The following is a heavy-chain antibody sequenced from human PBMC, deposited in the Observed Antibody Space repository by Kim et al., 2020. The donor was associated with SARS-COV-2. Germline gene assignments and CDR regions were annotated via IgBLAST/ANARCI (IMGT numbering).Heavy chain of an antibody. D-gene: IGHD4-17*01. CDR3: PRLYGCYVDWCSDL. CDR2: INHSGST. Sequence: SETLSLTCAVYGSSFSGYSWSWIRQPPGKGLEWVGEINHSGSTNYNPALKRRVSISVDTSKNQSPLQLISVPAADTAGSYYPRLYGCYVDWCSDLWGRGT. CDR1: GSSFSGYS. J-gene: IGHJ2*01. V-gene: IGHV4-34*01.